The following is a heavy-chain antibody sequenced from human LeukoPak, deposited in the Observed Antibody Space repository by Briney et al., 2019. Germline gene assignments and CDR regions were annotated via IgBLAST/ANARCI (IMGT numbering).Heavy chain of an antibody. CDR1: GFTFSSFA. J-gene: IGHJ4*02. D-gene: IGHD3-9*01. CDR2: IISGSST. V-gene: IGHV3-23*01. CDR3: AKLHYDILTGYYYDY. Sequence: GGSLRLSCAASGFTFSSFAMSWVRQAPGKGLEWVSLIISGSSTYYADSVKGRFTISRDNSKNTLYMQMNSLRAEDTAVYYCAKLHYDILTGYYYDYWGQGTLVTVSS.